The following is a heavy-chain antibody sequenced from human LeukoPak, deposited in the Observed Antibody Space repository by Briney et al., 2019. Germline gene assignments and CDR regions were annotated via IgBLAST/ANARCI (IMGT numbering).Heavy chain of an antibody. J-gene: IGHJ4*02. D-gene: IGHD6-13*01. V-gene: IGHV4-34*01. CDR1: GGSFSGYF. CDR3: ARRSSRSSWYAFDY. Sequence: SETLSLTCAVYGGSFSGYFWSWFRQPPGKGLEWIGEVNHSGSSHNKSPLKSRVTISVDTSKNQVSLNLTSVTAADTAVYYCARRSSRSSWYAFDYWGQGTQVSVSS. CDR2: VNHSGSS.